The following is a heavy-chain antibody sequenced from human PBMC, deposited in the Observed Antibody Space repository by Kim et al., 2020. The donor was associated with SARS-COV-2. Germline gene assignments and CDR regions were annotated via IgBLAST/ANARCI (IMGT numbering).Heavy chain of an antibody. CDR1: GGSFSGYY. V-gene: IGHV4-34*01. J-gene: IGHJ6*02. CDR2: INHSGST. CDR3: ARGHRSYYYYYGMDV. Sequence: SETLSLTCAVYGGSFSGYYWSWIRQPPGKGLEWIGEINHSGSTNYNPSLKSRVTISVDTSKNQFSLKLSSVTAADTAVYYCARGHRSYYYYYGMDVWGQG.